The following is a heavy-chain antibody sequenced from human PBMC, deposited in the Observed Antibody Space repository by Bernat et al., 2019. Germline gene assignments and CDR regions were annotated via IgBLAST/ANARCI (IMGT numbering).Heavy chain of an antibody. J-gene: IGHJ6*02. Sequence: QVQLVESGGGVVQPGRSLRLSCAASGFTFSSYGMHWVRQAPGKGLEWVAVIWYDGSNKYYADSVKGRFTISRDNSKNTLYLQMNSPRAEDTAVYYCARMSSSWYYYYYGMDVWGQGTTVTVSS. D-gene: IGHD6-13*01. CDR1: GFTFSSYG. CDR3: ARMSSSWYYYYYGMDV. V-gene: IGHV3-33*01. CDR2: IWYDGSNK.